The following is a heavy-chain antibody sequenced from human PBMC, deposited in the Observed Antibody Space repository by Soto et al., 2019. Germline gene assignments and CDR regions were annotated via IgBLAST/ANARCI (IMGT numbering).Heavy chain of an antibody. CDR2: IWPDGSNK. J-gene: IGHJ4*02. V-gene: IGHV3-33*01. D-gene: IGHD6-19*01. CDR1: GFIFSTYG. CDR3: VRAVGPYDY. Sequence: QVQLVESGGGVVQPGRSLRLSCTTSGFIFSTYGIHWVRQAPGKGLEWVAVIWPDGSNKYYADSVKGRFTISRDNSRNSLWLQMHSLRVEDTAIYSCVRAVGPYDYWGQGTLVTVSS.